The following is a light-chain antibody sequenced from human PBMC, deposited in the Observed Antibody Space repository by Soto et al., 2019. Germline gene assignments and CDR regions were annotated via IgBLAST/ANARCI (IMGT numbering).Light chain of an antibody. J-gene: IGLJ3*02. CDR1: SSDVGGYNY. V-gene: IGLV2-14*01. CDR3: CSYAGSRTFV. CDR2: EVS. Sequence: QSALTQPASVSGSPGQSITISCTGTSSDVGGYNYVSWYQQHPGKAPKLMIYEVSNRPSGVSNRFSGSKSGNMASLTISGLQAEDEADYHCCSYAGSRTFVFGGGTKVTVL.